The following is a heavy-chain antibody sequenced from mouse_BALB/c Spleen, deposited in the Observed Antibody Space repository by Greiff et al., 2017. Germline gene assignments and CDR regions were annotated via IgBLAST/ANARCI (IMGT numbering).Heavy chain of an antibody. CDR3: ARYDYQYYAMDY. CDR2: ISSGSSTI. Sequence: EVHLVESGGGLVQPGGSRKLSCAASGFTFSSFGMHWVRQAPEKGLEWVAYISSGSSTIYYADTVKGRFTISRDNPKNTLFLQMTSLRSEDTAMYYCARYDYQYYAMDYWGQGTSVTVSS. D-gene: IGHD5-5*01. J-gene: IGHJ4*01. V-gene: IGHV5-17*02. CDR1: GFTFSSFG.